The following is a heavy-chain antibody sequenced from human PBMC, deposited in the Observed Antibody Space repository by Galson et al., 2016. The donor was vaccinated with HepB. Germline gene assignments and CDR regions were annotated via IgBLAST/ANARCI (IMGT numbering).Heavy chain of an antibody. D-gene: IGHD3-16*01. V-gene: IGHV3-48*02. Sequence: SLRLSCAASGFTFSSYSMNWVRQAPGKGLEWVSYISSSSSTIYYADSVKGRFTISRDNAKNSLYLQRNSLRDEDTAVYYCARDGGIPGAAFDIWGQGTMVTVSS. CDR2: ISSSSSTI. CDR1: GFTFSSYS. CDR3: ARDGGIPGAAFDI. J-gene: IGHJ3*02.